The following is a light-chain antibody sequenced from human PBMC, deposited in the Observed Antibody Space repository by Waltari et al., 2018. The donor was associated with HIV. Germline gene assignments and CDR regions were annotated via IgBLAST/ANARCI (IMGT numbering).Light chain of an antibody. J-gene: IGKJ2*01. CDR1: QSLSSN. V-gene: IGKV3-15*01. Sequence: EIVMMQSPATLSVSPGERATLSCRASQSLSSNLAWYQQKPGQAPRLLTYDASTRATGIPARFSGSGSGTEFTLTISSLQSEDFALYYCQQYDNGYTFGQGTKLEIK. CDR3: QQYDNGYT. CDR2: DAS.